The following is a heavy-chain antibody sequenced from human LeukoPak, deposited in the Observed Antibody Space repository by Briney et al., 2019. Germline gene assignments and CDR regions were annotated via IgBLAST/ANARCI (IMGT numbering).Heavy chain of an antibody. CDR2: INPSGGST. J-gene: IGHJ4*02. CDR1: GYTFTGYY. Sequence: ASVKVSCKASGYTFTGYYMHWVRQAPGQGLEWMGIINPSGGSTSYAQKFQGRVTMTRDTSTSTVYMELSSLRSEDTAVYYCARDRRHTYDSSGVFDYWGQGTLVTVSS. D-gene: IGHD3-22*01. CDR3: ARDRRHTYDSSGVFDY. V-gene: IGHV1-46*01.